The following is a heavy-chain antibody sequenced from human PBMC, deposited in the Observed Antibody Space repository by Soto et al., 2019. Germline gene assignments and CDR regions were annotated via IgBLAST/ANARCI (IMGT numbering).Heavy chain of an antibody. Sequence: QVQLVQSGAEVKKPGASVKVSCKASGYNFTSYGISWVRQAPGQGLEWMGWISVYNGNTNYAQKLQGRVTMTTDTSTRTVDMELRSLRSDDTAVYYCARDRGYNWNYGGFDPWGQGTLVTVSS. CDR2: ISVYNGNT. J-gene: IGHJ5*02. CDR3: ARDRGYNWNYGGFDP. CDR1: GYNFTSYG. D-gene: IGHD1-7*01. V-gene: IGHV1-18*01.